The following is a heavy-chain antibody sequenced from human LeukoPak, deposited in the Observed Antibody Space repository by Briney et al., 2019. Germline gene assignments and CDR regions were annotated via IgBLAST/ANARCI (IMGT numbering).Heavy chain of an antibody. CDR2: IYYSGST. V-gene: IGHV4-59*08. CDR1: GGSISSYY. J-gene: IGHJ4*02. Sequence: SETLSLTCTVSGGSISSYYWRWLRQPPGKGLEGIGYIYYSGSTNYNPSLKSRVTISVDTSKNQFSLKLSSVTAADTAVYYCARYGLSVYYFDHWGQGTLVTVSS. CDR3: ARYGLSVYYFDH. D-gene: IGHD3-10*01.